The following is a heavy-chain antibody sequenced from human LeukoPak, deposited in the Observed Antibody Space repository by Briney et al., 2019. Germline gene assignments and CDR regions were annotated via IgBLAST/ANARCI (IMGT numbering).Heavy chain of an antibody. V-gene: IGHV4-59*01. Sequence: SETLSLTCTVSGGSISSYYWSWIRQPPGKGLEWIGYIYYSGSTNYNPSLKSRVAISVDTSKNQFSLKLSSVTAADTAVYYCARPGVTGADAFDIWGQGTMVTVSS. CDR2: IYYSGST. CDR3: ARPGVTGADAFDI. J-gene: IGHJ3*02. CDR1: GGSISSYY. D-gene: IGHD2-21*02.